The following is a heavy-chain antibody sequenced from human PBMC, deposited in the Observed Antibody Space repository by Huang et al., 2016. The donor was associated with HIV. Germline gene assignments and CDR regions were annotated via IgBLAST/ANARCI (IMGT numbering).Heavy chain of an antibody. CDR1: GGSFRNFA. D-gene: IGHD3-22*01. Sequence: QVQLVQSGAEVKKPGSSVKVSCKASGGSFRNFAIGWVRQAPGQGLEWMGGISPTLGTAIDAKKFKCRVTIIADEATSTAYMELSSLRSEDTAVYYCATVDYYDTSGPQRGYFDNWGQGTLVTVSS. J-gene: IGHJ4*02. CDR2: ISPTLGTA. V-gene: IGHV1-69*01. CDR3: ATVDYYDTSGPQRGYFDN.